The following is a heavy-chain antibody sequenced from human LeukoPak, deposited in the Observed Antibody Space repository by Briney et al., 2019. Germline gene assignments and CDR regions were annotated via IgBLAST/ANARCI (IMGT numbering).Heavy chain of an antibody. CDR1: GYTFTGYY. Sequence: GASVKVSCKASGYTFTGYYMHWVRQAPGQGLGWMGWINPNSGGTNYAQKFQGRVTMTRDTSISTAYMELSRLRSDDTAVYYCARLSYYYYGMDVWGQGTTVTVSS. V-gene: IGHV1-2*02. J-gene: IGHJ6*02. CDR2: INPNSGGT. CDR3: ARLSYYYYGMDV.